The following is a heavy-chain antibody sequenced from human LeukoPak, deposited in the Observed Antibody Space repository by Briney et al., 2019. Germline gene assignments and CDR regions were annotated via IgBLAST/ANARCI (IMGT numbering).Heavy chain of an antibody. CDR1: GYSFASYW. V-gene: IGHV5-51*01. CDR2: IYPGDSDT. D-gene: IGHD6-19*01. CDR3: ARPHSSGWRDAFDI. J-gene: IGHJ3*02. Sequence: PGESLKISCKGSGYSFASYWIGWVRQMPGKGLEWMGIIYPGDSDTGYSPSFQGQVTISADKSICTAYLQWSSLKASDTAMYYCARPHSSGWRDAFDIWGQGTMVTVSS.